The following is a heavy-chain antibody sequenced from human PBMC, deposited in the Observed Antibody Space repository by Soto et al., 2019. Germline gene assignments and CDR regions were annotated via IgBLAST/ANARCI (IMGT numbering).Heavy chain of an antibody. Sequence: LSLTCAVYGGSFSGYYWSWIRQPPGKGLEWIGEINHSGSTNYNPSLKSRVTISVDTSKNQFSLKLSSVTAADTAVYYCARGRLESSGYYPAYYFDYWGQGTLVTVSS. CDR3: ARGRLESSGYYPAYYFDY. J-gene: IGHJ4*02. V-gene: IGHV4-34*01. CDR2: INHSGST. CDR1: GGSFSGYY. D-gene: IGHD3-22*01.